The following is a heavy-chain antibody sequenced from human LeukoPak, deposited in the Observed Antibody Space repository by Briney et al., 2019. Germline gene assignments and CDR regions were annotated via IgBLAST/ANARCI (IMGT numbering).Heavy chain of an antibody. CDR2: XNPNSGNA. J-gene: IGHJ4*02. V-gene: IGHV1-8*01. Sequence: VASVTVSCKASGYTFTSYDISWVRQATGQGLEWXXXXNPNSGNAGYAQXFXXXVTMTRNNSISTAYMELTSLRSEDTAVYYCGRPLQRGSWTQRALDYWGQGTLVTVSS. D-gene: IGHD3-10*01. CDR3: GRPLQRGSWTQRALDY. CDR1: GYTFTSYD.